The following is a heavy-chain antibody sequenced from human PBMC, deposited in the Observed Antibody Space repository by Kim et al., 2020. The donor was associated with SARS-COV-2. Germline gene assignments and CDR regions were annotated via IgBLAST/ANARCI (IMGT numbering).Heavy chain of an antibody. CDR3: ARHEVDPYYFDY. V-gene: IGHV5-51*01. D-gene: IGHD5-12*01. J-gene: IGHJ4*02. Sequence: SYSPALQGQVTISADKSISTAYLQWSSLKASDTAMYYCARHEVDPYYFDYWGQGTLVTVSS.